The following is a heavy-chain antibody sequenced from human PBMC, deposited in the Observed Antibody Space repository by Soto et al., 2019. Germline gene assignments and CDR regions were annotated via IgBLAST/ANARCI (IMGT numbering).Heavy chain of an antibody. CDR1: GFTFSSYS. V-gene: IGHV3-48*01. D-gene: IGHD1-1*01. Sequence: GGSLRLCCAASGFTFSSYSMNWVRQAPGKGLEWVSYISSSSSTIYYADSVKGRFTISRDNAKNSLYLQMNSLRAEDTAVYYCARTRTTLDYWGQGTLVTVSS. J-gene: IGHJ4*02. CDR3: ARTRTTLDY. CDR2: ISSSSSTI.